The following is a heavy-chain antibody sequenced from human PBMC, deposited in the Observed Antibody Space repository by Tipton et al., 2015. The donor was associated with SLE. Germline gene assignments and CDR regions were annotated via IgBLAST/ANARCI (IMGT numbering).Heavy chain of an antibody. V-gene: IGHV1-18*01. Sequence: QEQLVQSGAEVKKPGASVKVSCKASGYTFTSYGFTWVRQAPGQGLEWMGWISAYNGHTTSAQKIQGRVTMTTDTSTSTAYMELRSLRSDDTAVYYCATVLSGDLLAAFEIWGQGTMVTVSS. J-gene: IGHJ3*02. CDR1: GYTFTSYG. D-gene: IGHD4-17*01. CDR2: ISAYNGHT. CDR3: ATVLSGDLLAAFEI.